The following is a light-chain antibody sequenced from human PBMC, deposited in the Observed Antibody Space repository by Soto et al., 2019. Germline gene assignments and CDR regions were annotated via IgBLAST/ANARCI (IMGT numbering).Light chain of an antibody. J-gene: IGLJ3*02. Sequence: QSVMTQPPSASGSPGQSVTISCTGTSSDVGAYKYVSWYQQQPGNAPKLIINEVSKRPSGVPDRFAGSKSGNTASLTVSGLRAEDEADYYFCSYASGNSLVFGGGTQLTVL. CDR2: EVS. V-gene: IGLV2-8*01. CDR3: CSYASGNSLV. CDR1: SSDVGAYKY.